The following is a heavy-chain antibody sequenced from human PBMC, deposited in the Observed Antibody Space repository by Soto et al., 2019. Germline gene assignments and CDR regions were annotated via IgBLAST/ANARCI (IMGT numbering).Heavy chain of an antibody. CDR1: GGSMYTYY. CDR3: AGYCSRSICPEEHYFVLEG. CDR2: ISEGGST. J-gene: IGHJ6*02. Sequence: EALPVSSNVSGGSMYTYYWSWIRQSPGKGLEWIGYISEGGSTNYNPDRKRRVTISVDTSKKQVSLKLSSVRAEDTARYFCAGYCSRSICPEEHYFVLEGWGQGTTVTVSS. D-gene: IGHD2-2*01. V-gene: IGHV4-59*01.